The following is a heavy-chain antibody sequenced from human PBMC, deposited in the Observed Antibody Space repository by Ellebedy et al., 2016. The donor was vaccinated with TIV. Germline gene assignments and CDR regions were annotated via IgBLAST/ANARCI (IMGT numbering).Heavy chain of an antibody. CDR3: ARDQGIRGDVAFDI. D-gene: IGHD3-10*01. CDR2: IYHSGST. Sequence: SETLSLXXTVSGYSISSGYYWGWIRQPPGKGLEWIGSIYHSGSTYYNPSLKSRVTISVDTSKNQFSLKLSSVTAADTAVYYCARDQGIRGDVAFDIWGQGTMVTVSS. CDR1: GYSISSGYY. J-gene: IGHJ3*02. V-gene: IGHV4-38-2*02.